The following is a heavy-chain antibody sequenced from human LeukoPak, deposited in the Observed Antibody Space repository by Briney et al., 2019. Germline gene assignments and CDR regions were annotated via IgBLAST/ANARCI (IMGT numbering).Heavy chain of an antibody. J-gene: IGHJ4*02. D-gene: IGHD5-24*01. V-gene: IGHV3-23*01. CDR1: GFTFRTSA. CDR2: ISGSGNGT. Sequence: GGSLRLSCAASGFTFRTSAMNWVRQAPGKGLEWLCGISGSGNGTYYVDFVKGRFTISRDNSQNMVYLLMNSLTVEDAATYYCAKRTMSAFDSWGQGTLLIVSS. CDR3: AKRTMSAFDS.